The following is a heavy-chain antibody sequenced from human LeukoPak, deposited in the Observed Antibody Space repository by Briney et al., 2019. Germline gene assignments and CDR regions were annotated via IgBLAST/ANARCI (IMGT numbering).Heavy chain of an antibody. Sequence: GGSLRLSCAASGFTFSSYSMNWVRQAPGKGLEWVSYISSSSSTIYYADSVKGRFTISRDNAKNSLYLQMNSLRAEDTAVYYCARDAYSETSCYGYWGQGTLVTVSS. CDR1: GFTFSSYS. V-gene: IGHV3-48*01. CDR2: ISSSSSTI. D-gene: IGHD2-2*01. J-gene: IGHJ4*02. CDR3: ARDAYSETSCYGY.